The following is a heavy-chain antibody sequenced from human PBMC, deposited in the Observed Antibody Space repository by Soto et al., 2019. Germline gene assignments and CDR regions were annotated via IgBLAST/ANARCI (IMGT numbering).Heavy chain of an antibody. CDR2: IKSKTDGGTT. D-gene: IGHD6-19*01. CDR1: XXTXSNAW. CDR3: TTDPSGWFVFDY. Sequence: GGSLRLSCAXXXXTXSNAWXXXXXXXXGKGLEWVGRIKSKTDGGTTDYAAPVKGRFTISRDDSKNTLYLQMNSLKTEDTAVYYCTTDPSGWFVFDYWGQGTLXT. J-gene: IGHJ4*02. V-gene: IGHV3-15*07.